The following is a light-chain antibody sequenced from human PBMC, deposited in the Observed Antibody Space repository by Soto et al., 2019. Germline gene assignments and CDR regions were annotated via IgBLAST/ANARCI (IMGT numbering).Light chain of an antibody. CDR2: EAS. Sequence: DIQMTQSPSSLSASVGDRVTITCRASQGITIYLNWYQQKPGKAPKLLISEASNLQSGVPSRFSGSGSGTDFTLTISSLQPEDFAVYYCQQSYSTHFGQGTRLEIK. J-gene: IGKJ5*01. V-gene: IGKV1-39*01. CDR3: QQSYSTH. CDR1: QGITIY.